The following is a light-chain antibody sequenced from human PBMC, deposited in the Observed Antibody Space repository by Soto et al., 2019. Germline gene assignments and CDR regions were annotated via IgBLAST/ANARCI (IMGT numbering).Light chain of an antibody. Sequence: QSVLTQPASVSGSPGQSITISCTGTSRDVGGYNYVSWYQQHPGKAPKLMIYEVSNRPSGVSNRFSGSKSGNTASLTISGLQAEDEADYYCSSYTGSSTLVVFGGGTKVTVL. J-gene: IGLJ2*01. CDR1: SRDVGGYNY. CDR3: SSYTGSSTLVV. V-gene: IGLV2-14*01. CDR2: EVS.